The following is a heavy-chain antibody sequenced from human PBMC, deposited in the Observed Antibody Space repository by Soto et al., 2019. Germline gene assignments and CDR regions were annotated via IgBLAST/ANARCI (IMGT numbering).Heavy chain of an antibody. CDR3: AKESAVMTAMTRSFVF. CDR1: GFTFRSYG. Sequence: PGGSLRLSCAASGFTFRSYGMHWVRHAPGKGLEWVAFISYDGSNKYYSDSVKGRFTISRDNSKNTLYLQMNSLESEDTAAYYCAKESAVMTAMTRSFVFWGQGSPVTVSS. D-gene: IGHD4-17*01. CDR2: ISYDGSNK. J-gene: IGHJ4*02. V-gene: IGHV3-30*18.